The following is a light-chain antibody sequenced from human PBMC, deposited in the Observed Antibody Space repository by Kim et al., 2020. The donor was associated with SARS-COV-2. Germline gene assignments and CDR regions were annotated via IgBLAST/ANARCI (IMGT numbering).Light chain of an antibody. CDR3: QAWDSSTACVV. J-gene: IGLJ2*01. CDR2: QDS. Sequence: SYELTQPPSVSVSPGQTASITCSGYKLGDKYACWYQQKPGQSPVLVIYQDSKRPSGIPERFSGSNSGNTATLTISGTQAMDEADYYCQAWDSSTACVVFG. CDR1: KLGDKY. V-gene: IGLV3-1*01.